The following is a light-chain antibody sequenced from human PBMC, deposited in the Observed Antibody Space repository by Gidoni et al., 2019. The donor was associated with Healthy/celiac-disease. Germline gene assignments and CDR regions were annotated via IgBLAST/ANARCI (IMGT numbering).Light chain of an antibody. CDR3: CSYAGSSLV. CDR2: EVS. Sequence: QSVLTQPASVSGSPGQSITISCTGTSSDVGSYNLVSWYQQHTGKAPKLMIYEVSKRPSGVSNRFSGSKSGNTASLTISGLQAEDEADYYCCSYAGSSLVFGGGTKLTVL. J-gene: IGLJ2*01. V-gene: IGLV2-23*02. CDR1: SSDVGSYNL.